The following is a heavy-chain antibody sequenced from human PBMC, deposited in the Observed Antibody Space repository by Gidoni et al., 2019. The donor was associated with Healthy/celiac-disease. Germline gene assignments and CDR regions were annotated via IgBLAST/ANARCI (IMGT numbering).Heavy chain of an antibody. Sequence: QVQLQQWGAGLLKPSETLSLTCAVYGGSFSGYYWSWIRQPPGKGLEWIGEINHSGSTNYNPSLKSRVTISVDTSKNQFSLKLSSVTAADTAVYYCARGRCSSTSCFTGYWFDPWGQGTLVTVSS. CDR2: INHSGST. D-gene: IGHD2-2*01. CDR3: ARGRCSSTSCFTGYWFDP. CDR1: GGSFSGYY. V-gene: IGHV4-34*01. J-gene: IGHJ5*02.